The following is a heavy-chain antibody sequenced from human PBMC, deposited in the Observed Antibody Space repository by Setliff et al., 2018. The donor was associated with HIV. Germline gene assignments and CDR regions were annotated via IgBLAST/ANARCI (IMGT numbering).Heavy chain of an antibody. J-gene: IGHJ4*02. V-gene: IGHV3-74*01. CDR2: VNRDGSST. CDR1: GFTFDRFW. D-gene: IGHD5-12*01. CDR3: HSGYDTEEQSYFDY. Sequence: GGSLRLSCAAPGFTFDRFWMHWVRQAPGKGLVWVSRVNRDGSSTTYADSVKDRFTISRDNAKNTLYLQMNSLRAEDTGVYYCHSGYDTEEQSYFDYWGQGALVTVSS.